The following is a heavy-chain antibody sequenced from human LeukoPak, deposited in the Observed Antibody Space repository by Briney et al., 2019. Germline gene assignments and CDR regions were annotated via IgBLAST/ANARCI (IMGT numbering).Heavy chain of an antibody. Sequence: SVKVSCKASGGTFSSYAISWVRQAPGQGLEWMGRIIPILGIANYAQKFQGRVTITADKSTSTAYMELSSLRSEDTAVYYCARGGDILTGGNYDYWGQEPWSPSPQ. CDR3: ARGGDILTGGNYDY. J-gene: IGHJ4*01. D-gene: IGHD3-9*01. CDR1: GGTFSSYA. CDR2: IIPILGIA. V-gene: IGHV1-69*04.